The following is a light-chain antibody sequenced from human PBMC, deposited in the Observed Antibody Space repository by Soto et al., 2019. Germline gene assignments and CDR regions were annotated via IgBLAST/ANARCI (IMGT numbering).Light chain of an antibody. CDR3: QQYNSYSRS. V-gene: IGKV1-5*01. Sequence: DIQMTQSPSTLSASVGDRVTITCRASRSINIWLAWYQQKPGKAPQLLIYDASSLQSGVPSRFRGSTSGTEFTLTISSLQPDDFATYYCQQYNSYSRSFGGGTKVEIK. CDR1: RSINIW. J-gene: IGKJ4*01. CDR2: DAS.